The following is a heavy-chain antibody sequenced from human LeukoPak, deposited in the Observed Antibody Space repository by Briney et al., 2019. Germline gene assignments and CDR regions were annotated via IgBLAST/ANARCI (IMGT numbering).Heavy chain of an antibody. D-gene: IGHD6-13*01. Sequence: GGSLRLSCAASGFTFDDYAMHLVRQAPGKGLEWVSLISGDGGSTYYADSVKGRFTISRDNSKNSLYLQMNSLRTEDTALYYCAKAGAAAGPYYYYHYYMDVWGKGTTVTVSS. CDR1: GFTFDDYA. V-gene: IGHV3-43*02. CDR2: ISGDGGST. J-gene: IGHJ6*03. CDR3: AKAGAAAGPYYYYHYYMDV.